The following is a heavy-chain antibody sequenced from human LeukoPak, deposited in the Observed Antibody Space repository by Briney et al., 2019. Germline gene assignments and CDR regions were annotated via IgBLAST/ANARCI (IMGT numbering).Heavy chain of an antibody. J-gene: IGHJ3*02. V-gene: IGHV4-39*07. Sequence: SETLSLTCTVSGGSISSSSYYWGWIRQPPGKGLEWIGEINHSGSTNYDPSLKSRVTISVDTSKNQFSLKLSSVTAADTAVYYCARGLSILRYFDWLLGDAFDIWGQGTMVTVSS. D-gene: IGHD3-9*01. CDR1: GGSISSSSYY. CDR3: ARGLSILRYFDWLLGDAFDI. CDR2: INHSGST.